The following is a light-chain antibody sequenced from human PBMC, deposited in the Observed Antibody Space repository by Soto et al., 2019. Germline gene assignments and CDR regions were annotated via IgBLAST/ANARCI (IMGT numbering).Light chain of an antibody. V-gene: IGKV1-27*01. CDR2: GAS. Sequence: DIQMTQSPSSLSASVGDTVTITCRARQGISSSLAWYQQKAGKVPDLLIYGASTLQSGVPSHFSVSGSGTDFTLTISSLQPEYVATYYCQEYHSPPFTFGTGTKVDMK. J-gene: IGKJ3*01. CDR1: QGISSS. CDR3: QEYHSPPFT.